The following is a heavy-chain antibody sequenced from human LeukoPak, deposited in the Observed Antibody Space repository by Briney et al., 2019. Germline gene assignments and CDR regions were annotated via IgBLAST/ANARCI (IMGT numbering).Heavy chain of an antibody. CDR1: GCSLSTSGVG. CDR2: IYWDDDK. CDR3: ASTIIAAAGTRYFDY. J-gene: IGHJ4*02. Sequence: SGPTLVKPTQTLTLTCTFSGCSLSTSGVGVGWIRQPPGKALEWLALIYWDDDKRYGPSLKSRLTITKDTSKNQVVLTMTNMDPVDTATYYCASTIIAAAGTRYFDYWGQGTVVTVSS. D-gene: IGHD6-13*01. V-gene: IGHV2-5*05.